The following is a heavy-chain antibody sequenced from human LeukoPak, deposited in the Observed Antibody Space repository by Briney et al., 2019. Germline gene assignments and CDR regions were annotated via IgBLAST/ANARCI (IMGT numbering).Heavy chain of an antibody. D-gene: IGHD4-11*01. V-gene: IGHV3-30*02. CDR3: AREDYSKGGGYFDY. CDR2: IRSDGINK. Sequence: GGSLRLSCTASGFTLNSYGMHWVRQAPGKGLEWVAFIRSDGINKYYVDSVKGRFTISRDISENTLYLQMNRLRADDTAIYYCAREDYSKGGGYFDYWGQGTLVTVSS. CDR1: GFTLNSYG. J-gene: IGHJ4*02.